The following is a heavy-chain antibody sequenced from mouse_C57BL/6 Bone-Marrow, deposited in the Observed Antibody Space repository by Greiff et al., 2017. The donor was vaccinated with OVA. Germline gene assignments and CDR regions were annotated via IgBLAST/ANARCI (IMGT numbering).Heavy chain of an antibody. D-gene: IGHD6-2*01. CDR1: GFTFSSYG. V-gene: IGHV5-6*01. J-gene: IGHJ3*01. Sequence: EVKLMESGGDLVKPGGSLKLSCAASGFTFSSYGMSWVRQTPDKRLEWVATISSGGSYTYYPDSVKGRFTISRDNAKNTLYLQMSSLKSEDTAMYYCASHSPFAYWGQGTLVTVSA. CDR2: ISSGGSYT. CDR3: ASHSPFAY.